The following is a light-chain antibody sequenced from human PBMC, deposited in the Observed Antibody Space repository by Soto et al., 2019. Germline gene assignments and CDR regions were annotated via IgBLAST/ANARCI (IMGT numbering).Light chain of an antibody. Sequence: DIQMTQSPSTLSGSVGDRVTITCRASQTISSWLAWYQQKPGKAPKLLIYAASNLQSGVPSRFSGSGSGTDFTLSISSLQPEDFATYYCQQSYRTPLFGPGTKVDIK. CDR3: QQSYRTPL. CDR1: QTISSW. V-gene: IGKV1-39*01. CDR2: AAS. J-gene: IGKJ3*01.